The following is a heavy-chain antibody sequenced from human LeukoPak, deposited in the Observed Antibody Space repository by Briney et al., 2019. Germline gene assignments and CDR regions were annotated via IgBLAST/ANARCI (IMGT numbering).Heavy chain of an antibody. J-gene: IGHJ4*02. D-gene: IGHD2-15*01. V-gene: IGHV3-21*01. CDR2: ISSSSSYI. Sequence: PGGSLRLSCAASGFTFSSYAMSWVRQAPGKGLEWVSSISSSSSYIYYADSVKGRFTISRDNAKNSLYLQMNSLRAEDTAVYYCATEVGVVVAATQRGDIDYWGQGTLVTVSS. CDR3: ATEVGVVVAATQRGDIDY. CDR1: GFTFSSYA.